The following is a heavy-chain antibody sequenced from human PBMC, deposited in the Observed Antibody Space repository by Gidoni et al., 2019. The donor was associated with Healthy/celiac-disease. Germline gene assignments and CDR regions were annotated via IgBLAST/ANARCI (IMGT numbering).Heavy chain of an antibody. Sequence: QLQLQESGPGLVKPSETLSLTCTVSGGSISSSSYYWGWIRQPPGKGLEWIGSIYYSGSTYYNPSLKSRVTISVDTSKNQFSLKLSSVTAADTAVYYCARDLGILTGYYNAELVDYWGQGTLVTVSS. CDR3: ARDLGILTGYYNAELVDY. D-gene: IGHD3-9*01. CDR2: IYYSGST. V-gene: IGHV4-39*07. CDR1: GGSISSSSYY. J-gene: IGHJ4*02.